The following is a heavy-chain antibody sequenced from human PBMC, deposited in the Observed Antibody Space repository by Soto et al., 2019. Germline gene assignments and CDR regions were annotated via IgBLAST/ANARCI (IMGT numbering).Heavy chain of an antibody. J-gene: IGHJ6*02. CDR2: IIPIFGTA. Sequence: GASVKVSCKASGGTFSSYAISWVRQAPGQGLEWMGGIIPIFGTANYAQKFQGRVTITADESTSTAYMELSSLRSEDTAVYYCARDVRSYIEGYYYGMDVWGQGTTVTVSS. D-gene: IGHD2-15*01. CDR1: GGTFSSYA. CDR3: ARDVRSYIEGYYYGMDV. V-gene: IGHV1-69*13.